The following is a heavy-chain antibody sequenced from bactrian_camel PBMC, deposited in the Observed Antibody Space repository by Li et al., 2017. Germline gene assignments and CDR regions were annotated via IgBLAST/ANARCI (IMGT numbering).Heavy chain of an antibody. J-gene: IGHJ6*01. Sequence: HVQLVESGGGSVHAGGSLRLSCEGSGRTYVKWCMAWFRQAPGKEREGVARIYIDGGSTYYADSVKGRFTISQDNAKNTVYLQLNSLKPEDTAMYYCTKDRGRAVPAGSFDYWAQGTQVTVS. CDR2: IYIDGGST. D-gene: IGHD6*01. V-gene: IGHV3S1*01. CDR3: TKDRGRAVPAGSFDY. CDR1: GRTYVKWC.